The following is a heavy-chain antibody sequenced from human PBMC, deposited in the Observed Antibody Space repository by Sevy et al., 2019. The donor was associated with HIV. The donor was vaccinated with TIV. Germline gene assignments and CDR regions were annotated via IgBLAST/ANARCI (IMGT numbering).Heavy chain of an antibody. Sequence: ASVKVSCKASGYTFTSYGISWVRQAPGQGLEWMGWISAYNGNTNYTEKLQGRVTMTTDTSTSTAYMELRSLRSDDTAVYYCAREYYYGSGSYYCQDYCYYGMDVWGQGTTVTVSS. CDR3: AREYYYGSGSYYCQDYCYYGMDV. CDR2: ISAYNGNT. J-gene: IGHJ6*02. D-gene: IGHD3-10*01. CDR1: GYTFTSYG. V-gene: IGHV1-18*01.